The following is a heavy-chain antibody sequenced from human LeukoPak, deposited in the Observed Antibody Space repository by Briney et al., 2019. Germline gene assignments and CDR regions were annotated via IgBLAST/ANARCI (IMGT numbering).Heavy chain of an antibody. V-gene: IGHV4-39*01. J-gene: IGHJ4*02. Sequence: SETLSLTCTVSGGSISSSSYYWGWIRQPPGKGLEWIGSMYYSGSTYYNPSLKSRVTMSVDTSKNQFSLRLSSVTAADTAVYYCARHVRGHDYVWGSYPSPFAYWGQGTLVTVSS. CDR3: ARHVRGHDYVWGSYPSPFAY. CDR1: GGSISSSSYY. CDR2: MYYSGST. D-gene: IGHD3-16*02.